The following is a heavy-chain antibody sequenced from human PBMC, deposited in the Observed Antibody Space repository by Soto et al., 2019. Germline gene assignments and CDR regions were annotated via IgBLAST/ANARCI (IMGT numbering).Heavy chain of an antibody. D-gene: IGHD3-10*01. CDR2: IYYSGST. J-gene: IGHJ4*02. V-gene: IGHV4-31*03. CDR1: GGSISSGGYY. CDR3: PSRVVRGDPFDS. Sequence: QVQLQESGPGLVKPSQTLSLTCTVSGGSISSGGYYWTWIRQHPGKGLEWIGYIYYSGSTYYNPSLTSRVTISVDTSKNQFSLKLSSVTAADTAVYYCPSRVVRGDPFDSWGQGTLVTVSS.